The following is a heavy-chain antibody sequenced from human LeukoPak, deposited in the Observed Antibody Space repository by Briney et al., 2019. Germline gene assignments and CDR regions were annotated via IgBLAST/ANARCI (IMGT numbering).Heavy chain of an antibody. CDR3: AKDLSASVDWSMDY. J-gene: IGHJ4*02. D-gene: IGHD3/OR15-3a*01. CDR2: IWYNGSRK. CDR1: EFTFSAFG. Sequence: GRSLRLSCTTSEFTFSAFGMHWVRQAPGKGLEWVAVIWYNGSRKYYADSVKGRFTISRDNSQNTLYLHMNNLRAEDTAVYYCAKDLSASVDWSMDYWGQGTLVTVSP. V-gene: IGHV3-33*06.